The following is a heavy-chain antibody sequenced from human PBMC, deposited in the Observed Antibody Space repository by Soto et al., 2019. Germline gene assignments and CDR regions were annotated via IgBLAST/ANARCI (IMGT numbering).Heavy chain of an antibody. CDR3: ARPRGYSYGRPRRIDY. V-gene: IGHV4-39*01. J-gene: IGHJ4*02. Sequence: SETLSLTCTVSGGSISSSSYYWGWIRQPPGKGLEWIGSIYYSGSTYYNPSLKSRVTVSVDTSKNQFSLKLSSVTAADTAVYYCARPRGYSYGRPRRIDYWGQGTLVTVSA. CDR2: IYYSGST. D-gene: IGHD5-18*01. CDR1: GGSISSSSYY.